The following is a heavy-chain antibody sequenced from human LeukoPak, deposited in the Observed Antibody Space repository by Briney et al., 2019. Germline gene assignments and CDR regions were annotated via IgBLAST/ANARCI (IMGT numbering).Heavy chain of an antibody. CDR1: GGSISSYY. J-gene: IGHJ4*02. V-gene: IGHV4-59*01. CDR2: IYYSGST. CDR3: ARGGTMIETIDY. Sequence: SETLSLTCTVSGGSISSYYWSWLRQPPGKGLEWIGYIYYSGSTNYNPSLKSRVTISVDTSKNQSSLKLSSVTAADTAVYYCARGGTMIETIDYWGQGTLVTVSS. D-gene: IGHD3-22*01.